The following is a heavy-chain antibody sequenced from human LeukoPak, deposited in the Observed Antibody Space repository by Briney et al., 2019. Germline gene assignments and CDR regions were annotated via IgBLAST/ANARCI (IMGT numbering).Heavy chain of an antibody. CDR1: GFTFSSYE. CDR2: ISSSGSTI. V-gene: IGHV3-48*03. Sequence: PGGTLRLSCAASGFTFSSYEMNWVREAPGKGVEWGSYISSSGSTIYYAESVKGRFTISSNNARNSLNLQMNRLRAEATAVYCWAELGITMIGGVCGEGTTVTHSS. D-gene: IGHD3-10*02. J-gene: IGHJ6*04. CDR3: AELGITMIGGV.